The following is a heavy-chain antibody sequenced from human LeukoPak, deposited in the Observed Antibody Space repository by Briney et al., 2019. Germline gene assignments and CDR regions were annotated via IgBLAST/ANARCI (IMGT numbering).Heavy chain of an antibody. D-gene: IGHD3-16*01. CDR3: AKGPLLGELFSFDY. CDR1: GFTFSSYW. V-gene: IGHV3-74*01. CDR2: INTDGSST. Sequence: TGGSLRLSYAASGFTFSSYWMHWVRQAPGKGLVWVSRINTDGSSTSYADSVKGRFTISRDNSKNTLYLQMNSLRAEDTAVYYCAKGPLLGELFSFDYWGQGTLVTVSS. J-gene: IGHJ4*02.